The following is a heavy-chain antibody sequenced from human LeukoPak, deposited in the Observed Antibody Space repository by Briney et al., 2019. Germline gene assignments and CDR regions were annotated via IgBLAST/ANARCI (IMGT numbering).Heavy chain of an antibody. CDR2: INPSGGST. V-gene: IGHV1-46*03. J-gene: IGHJ4*02. Sequence: ASVKVSCKASGYTFTSYYMHWVRQAPGQGLEWMGIINPSGGSTSYAQKFQGRVTMTRDTSTSTVYMELSSLRSEDTAVYYCARVLRIGYCSSTSCYSSGFDYWGQGTLVTVSS. CDR3: ARVLRIGYCSSTSCYSSGFDY. CDR1: GYTFTSYY. D-gene: IGHD2-2*03.